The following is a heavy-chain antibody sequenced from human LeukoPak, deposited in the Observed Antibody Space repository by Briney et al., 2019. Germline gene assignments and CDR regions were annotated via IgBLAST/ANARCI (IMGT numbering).Heavy chain of an antibody. J-gene: IGHJ3*02. CDR1: GYTFTSYD. D-gene: IGHD2-8*02. CDR2: MNPNSGNT. V-gene: IGHV1-8*01. Sequence: GASVKVSCKASGYTFTSYDINWVRQATGQGLEWMGWMNPNSGNTGYAQKFQGRVTMTRNTSISTAYMELSSLRSEDTAVYYCARAVPWWDDAFDIWGQGTMVTVSS. CDR3: ARAVPWWDDAFDI.